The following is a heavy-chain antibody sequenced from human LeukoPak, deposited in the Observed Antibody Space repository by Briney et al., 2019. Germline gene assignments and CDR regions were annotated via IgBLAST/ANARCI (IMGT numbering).Heavy chain of an antibody. CDR2: IYTSGST. Sequence: SETLSLTCTVSGGSISSYYWSWIRQPAGKGLERIGRIYTSGSTNYNPSLKSRVTLSVDTSKNQFSLDLSSVTAADTAVYYCAGDGGRIGWFYFDYWGQGTRVTVSS. D-gene: IGHD6-19*01. V-gene: IGHV4-4*07. CDR3: AGDGGRIGWFYFDY. J-gene: IGHJ4*02. CDR1: GGSISSYY.